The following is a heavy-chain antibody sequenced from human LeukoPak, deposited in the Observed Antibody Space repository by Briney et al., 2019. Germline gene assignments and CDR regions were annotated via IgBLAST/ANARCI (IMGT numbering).Heavy chain of an antibody. V-gene: IGHV4-39*07. CDR1: GGSISSSRYY. CDR2: IYYSGRT. J-gene: IGHJ4*02. D-gene: IGHD1-26*01. Sequence: SETLSLTCTVSGGSISSSRYYWGWIRQPPGKGLEWIGSIYYSGRTYYSPSLKSRVTISVDKSKNQFSLKLSSVTAADTAVYYCARSGRDARTIDYWGQGTLVTVSS. CDR3: ARSGRDARTIDY.